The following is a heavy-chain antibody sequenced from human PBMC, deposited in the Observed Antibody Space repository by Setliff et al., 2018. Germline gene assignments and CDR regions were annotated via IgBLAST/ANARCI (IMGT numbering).Heavy chain of an antibody. D-gene: IGHD1-7*01. J-gene: IGHJ5*02. CDR2: ISGSGGRT. CDR3: AKYPSNSVYNYFDP. CDR1: GFTFSSYA. Sequence: LRLSCAASGFTFSSYAMSWVRQAPGKGLEWVSAISGSGGRTYYADSVKGRFTISRDNSKNTLSLQMNSLRAEDTAIYYCAKYPSNSVYNYFDPWGQGTLVTVSS. V-gene: IGHV3-23*01.